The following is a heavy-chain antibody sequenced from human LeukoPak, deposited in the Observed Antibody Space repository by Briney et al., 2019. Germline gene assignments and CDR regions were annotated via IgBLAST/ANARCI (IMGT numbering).Heavy chain of an antibody. V-gene: IGHV3-23*01. D-gene: IGHD3-22*01. Sequence: GSLRLSCAASGFTFSSYAMSWVRQAPGKGLEWVSFISPSGDRTSNADSVEGRFTISRDNTRNTLYLQMNSLRDEDMGVYYCAIMHGYYDGSGFWVQWGQGTLVTVSS. CDR3: AIMHGYYDGSGFWVQ. CDR1: GFTFSSYA. J-gene: IGHJ4*02. CDR2: ISPSGDRT.